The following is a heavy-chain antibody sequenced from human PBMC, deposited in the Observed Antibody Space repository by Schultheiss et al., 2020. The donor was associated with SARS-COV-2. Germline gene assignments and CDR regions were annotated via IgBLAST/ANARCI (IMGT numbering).Heavy chain of an antibody. D-gene: IGHD6-13*01. J-gene: IGHJ6*02. CDR1: GFTFSSYG. CDR2: IWYDGSNK. V-gene: IGHV3-33*01. CDR3: AREKAADDYGMDV. Sequence: GGSLRLSCAASGFTFSSYGMHWVRQAPGKGLEWVAVIWYDGSNKYYADSVKGRFTISRDNSKNTLYLQMNSLRAEDTAVYYCAREKAADDYGMDVWGQGATVTVSS.